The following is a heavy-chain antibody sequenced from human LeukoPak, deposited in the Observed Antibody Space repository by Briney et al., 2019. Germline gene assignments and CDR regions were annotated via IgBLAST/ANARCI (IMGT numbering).Heavy chain of an antibody. Sequence: SETLSLTCAVSGGSISSSNWWSWVRQPPGKGLEWIGEIYHSGSTNYNPSLKSRVTISVDKSKNQFSLKLSSVTAADTAVYYCASGIQLWSETDAFDIWGQGTMVTVSS. CDR2: IYHSGST. CDR3: ASGIQLWSETDAFDI. CDR1: GGSISSSNW. J-gene: IGHJ3*02. V-gene: IGHV4-4*02. D-gene: IGHD5-18*01.